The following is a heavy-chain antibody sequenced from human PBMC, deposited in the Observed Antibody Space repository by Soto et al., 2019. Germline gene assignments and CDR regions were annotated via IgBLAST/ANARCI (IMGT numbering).Heavy chain of an antibody. J-gene: IGHJ6*02. CDR2: ISYDGSNK. CDR3: ARGGLQFLEWLAYGMDF. Sequence: PGGSLRLSCAASGFTFSSYAMHWVRQAPGKGLEWVAVISYDGSNKYYADSVKGRFTISRDNSKNTLYLQMNSLRAEDTAVYYCARGGLQFLEWLAYGMDFWGQGSTVTVSS. V-gene: IGHV3-30-3*01. CDR1: GFTFSSYA. D-gene: IGHD3-3*01.